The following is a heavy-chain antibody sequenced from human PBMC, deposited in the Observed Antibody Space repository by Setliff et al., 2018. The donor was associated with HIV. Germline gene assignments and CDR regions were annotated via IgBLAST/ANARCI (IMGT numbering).Heavy chain of an antibody. CDR3: ARQPYYDDDGTNLPSEWRVLG. J-gene: IGHJ4*02. Sequence: RASVKVSCKASGYTFTGYYMHWVRQAPGQGLEWMGRINPNSGRTHYAPNFQGRVTMTRDTSITTAYMELNSLRSDDAAVYYCARQPYYDDDGTNLPSEWRVLGWGQGTLVTVSS. V-gene: IGHV1-2*06. CDR2: INPNSGRT. D-gene: IGHD3-16*01. CDR1: GYTFTGYY.